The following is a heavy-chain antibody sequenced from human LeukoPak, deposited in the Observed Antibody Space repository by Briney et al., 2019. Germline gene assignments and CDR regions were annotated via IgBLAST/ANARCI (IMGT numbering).Heavy chain of an antibody. J-gene: IGHJ4*02. CDR2: IYHSGST. V-gene: IGHV4-38-2*02. CDR3: ARQVDGYLDY. CDR1: GYSISSGYY. Sequence: SETLSLTCTVSGYSISSGYYWGWIRQPPGKGLEWIGSIYHSGSTYYNPSLKSRVTISVDTSKNQISLKLSSVTAADTAVYYCARQVDGYLDYWGQGTLVTVSS. D-gene: IGHD2-15*01.